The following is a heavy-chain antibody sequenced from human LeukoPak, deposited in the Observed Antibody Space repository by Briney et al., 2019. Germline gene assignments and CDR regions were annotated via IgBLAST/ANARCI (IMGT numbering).Heavy chain of an antibody. Sequence: SETLSLTCAVYGGSFSGYYWSWIRQPPGKGLEWIGEINHSGSTNYNPSLKSRVTISVDTSKNQFSLKLSSVTAADTAVYYCARDVWSGMIDYWGQGTLVTVSS. CDR2: INHSGST. D-gene: IGHD3-22*01. CDR1: GGSFSGYY. CDR3: ARDVWSGMIDY. J-gene: IGHJ4*02. V-gene: IGHV4-34*01.